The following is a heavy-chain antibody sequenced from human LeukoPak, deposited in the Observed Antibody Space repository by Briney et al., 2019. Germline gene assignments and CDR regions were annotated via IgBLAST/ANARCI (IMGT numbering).Heavy chain of an antibody. J-gene: IGHJ4*02. CDR1: GFTFSSYW. Sequence: GGSLRLSCAASGFTFSSYWMHWVRQAPGKGLVWVSCIKSDGSSTTYADSVKGRYTISRDNAKNTLHLQMNSLRAEDTAVYYCARDSSSWYYDYWGQGTLVAVSS. V-gene: IGHV3-74*03. D-gene: IGHD6-13*01. CDR2: IKSDGSST. CDR3: ARDSSSWYYDY.